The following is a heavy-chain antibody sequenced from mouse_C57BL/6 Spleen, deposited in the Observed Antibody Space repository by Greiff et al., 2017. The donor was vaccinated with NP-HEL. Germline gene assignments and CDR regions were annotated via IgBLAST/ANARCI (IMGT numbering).Heavy chain of an antibody. CDR2: IDPETGGT. CDR1: GYTFTDYE. J-gene: IGHJ4*01. V-gene: IGHV1-15*01. D-gene: IGHD3-2*02. Sequence: QVQLKASGAELVRPGASVTLSCKASGYTFTDYEMHWVKQTPVHGLEWIGAIDPETGGTAYNQKFKGKAILTADQSSSTAYMELRSLTSEDSAVYYCTRQLRPNYYAMDYWGQGTSVTVSS. CDR3: TRQLRPNYYAMDY.